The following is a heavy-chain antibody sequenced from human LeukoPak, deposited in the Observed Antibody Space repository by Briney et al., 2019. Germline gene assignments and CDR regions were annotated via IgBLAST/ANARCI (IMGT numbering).Heavy chain of an antibody. D-gene: IGHD3-10*01. CDR3: ARGRPDSRRITMVRGVIGWFDP. J-gene: IGHJ5*02. CDR2: INHSGST. CDR1: GGSFSGYY. Sequence: SETLSLTCAVYGGSFSGYYRSWIRQPPGKGLEWIGEINHSGSTNYIPSLKSRVTFSVDTSKNQFSLKLSSVTAADTAVYYCARGRPDSRRITMVRGVIGWFDPWGQGTLVTVSS. V-gene: IGHV4-34*01.